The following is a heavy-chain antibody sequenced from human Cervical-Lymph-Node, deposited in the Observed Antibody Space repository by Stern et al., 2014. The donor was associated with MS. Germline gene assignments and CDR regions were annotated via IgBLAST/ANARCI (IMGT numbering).Heavy chain of an antibody. J-gene: IGHJ4*02. CDR1: GGSISSGSDY. D-gene: IGHD5-18*01. Sequence: QVQLQESGPGLVKPSQTLSLTCTVSGGSISSGSDYWSWIRPPVGKGLEWIGRIHPRGSAFYNPSLKSRVTLSTDPSLTQFSLELNSATAADTAIYYCASGYRIFDYWGQGILVTVSS. CDR2: IHPRGSA. CDR3: ASGYRIFDY. V-gene: IGHV4-61*02.